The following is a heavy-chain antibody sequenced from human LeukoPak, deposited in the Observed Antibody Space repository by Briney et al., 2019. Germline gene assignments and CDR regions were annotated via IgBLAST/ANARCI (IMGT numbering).Heavy chain of an antibody. Sequence: PGGSLRLSCAASGFTFSSYWMSWVRQAPGKGREWVANIKQDGSEKYYVDSVKGRFTISRDNAKNSLYLQMNSLRAEDTAVYYCASLHYGDYYRDAFDIWGQGTMVTVSS. CDR3: ASLHYGDYYRDAFDI. CDR2: IKQDGSEK. J-gene: IGHJ3*02. CDR1: GFTFSSYW. V-gene: IGHV3-7*01. D-gene: IGHD4-17*01.